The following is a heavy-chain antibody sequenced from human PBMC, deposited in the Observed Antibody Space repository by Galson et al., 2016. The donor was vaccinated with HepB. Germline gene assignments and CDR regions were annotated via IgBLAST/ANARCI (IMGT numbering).Heavy chain of an antibody. CDR2: INPNGGST. CDR3: TRNGRRFDY. CDR1: GYTFTTYS. J-gene: IGHJ4*02. V-gene: IGHV1-46*01. D-gene: IGHD2-8*01. Sequence: SVKVSCKASGYTFTTYSIHWVRQAPGQGLEWMGIINPNGGSTSYAQKYQGRVTLTRDTSTRTVYMELSILRSEDTAVYYCTRNGRRFDYWGQGTLVSVSS.